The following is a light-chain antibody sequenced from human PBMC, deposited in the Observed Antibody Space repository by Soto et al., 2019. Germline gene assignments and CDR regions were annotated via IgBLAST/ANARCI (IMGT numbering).Light chain of an antibody. CDR3: HQYGSSPQT. CDR2: GAS. CDR1: QSVSSSY. V-gene: IGKV3-20*01. J-gene: IGKJ1*01. Sequence: EIVLTQSPGTLSLSPGERATLSCRASQSVSSSYLAWYQQKPGQAPRLLIYGASTRATGIPARFSGSGSETDFTLTVDRLEPEDFAVYYCHQYGSSPQTFGRGTKVDI.